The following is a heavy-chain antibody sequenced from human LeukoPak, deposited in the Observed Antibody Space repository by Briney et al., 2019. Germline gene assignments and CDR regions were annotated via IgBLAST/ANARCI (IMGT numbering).Heavy chain of an antibody. V-gene: IGHV6-1*01. CDR1: GDSVSRNTAA. CDR2: TYYTSKWYH. CDR3: AREVGNVFGY. J-gene: IGHJ4*02. Sequence: SQTLSLTCGISGDSVSRNTAAWNWIRQFPSRGLEWLGRTYYTSKWYHDYALSVKSRITINPDTSKNQVSLQLNSVSPEDTAVYYCAREVGNVFGYWGQGTLVTVSS. D-gene: IGHD3-22*01.